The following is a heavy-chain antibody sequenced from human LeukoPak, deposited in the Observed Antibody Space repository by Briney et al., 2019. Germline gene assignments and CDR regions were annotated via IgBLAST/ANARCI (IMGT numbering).Heavy chain of an antibody. D-gene: IGHD2-15*01. V-gene: IGHV1-46*01. Sequence: ASVKVSCKASGYTFTSYYMHWVRQAPGQGLEWMGIINPSGGSTSYAQKFQGRVTMTRDTSTSTVYMELSRLGSEDTAVYYCAREGLVVTLYYYYYGMDVWGQGTTVTVSS. J-gene: IGHJ6*02. CDR1: GYTFTSYY. CDR2: INPSGGST. CDR3: AREGLVVTLYYYYYGMDV.